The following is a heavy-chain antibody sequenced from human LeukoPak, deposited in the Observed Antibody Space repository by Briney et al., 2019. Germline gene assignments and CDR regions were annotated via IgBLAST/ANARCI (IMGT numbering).Heavy chain of an antibody. V-gene: IGHV4-59*08. D-gene: IGHD1-1*01. CDR2: ISYSGST. CDR3: AGHVWSGRNDDYYYGVDV. CDR1: GGSISAYY. J-gene: IGHJ6*02. Sequence: SETLSLTCTVSGGSISAYYWSWVRQPPGKGLEWIGYISYSGSTNYNPSLKSRVTISVDTSKNQFSLRLSSVTAADTAVYYCAGHVWSGRNDDYYYGVDVWGQGTTVTVSS.